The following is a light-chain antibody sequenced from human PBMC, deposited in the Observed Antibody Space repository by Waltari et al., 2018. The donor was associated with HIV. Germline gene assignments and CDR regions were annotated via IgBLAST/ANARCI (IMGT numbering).Light chain of an antibody. CDR3: QQYSNWPPGPLT. CDR1: QSVGSN. CDR2: GES. V-gene: IGKV3-15*01. Sequence: DIVLTQSPATLSVSPGEGATLSCRASQSVGSNLACYQQKPGQAPRLLIDGESTRATGTPARFSGSGSGTEFTLTISSLQSEDFAVYYCQQYSNWPPGPLTFGGGTKVEIK. J-gene: IGKJ4*01.